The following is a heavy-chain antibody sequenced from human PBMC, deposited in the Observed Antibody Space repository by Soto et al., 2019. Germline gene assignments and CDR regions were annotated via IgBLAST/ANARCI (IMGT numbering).Heavy chain of an antibody. D-gene: IGHD3-22*01. CDR2: IYYSGST. Sequence: SETLSLTCSVSGGSASSNIYYWTWIRQHPGKGPEWIGHIYYSGSTYYNPSLKSRVTISLDMSKNQFSLKLTSVSAADTAVYYCARGYDYDSGGYLFDYWGQGTLVTVSS. CDR1: GGSASSNIYY. J-gene: IGHJ4*02. V-gene: IGHV4-31*03. CDR3: ARGYDYDSGGYLFDY.